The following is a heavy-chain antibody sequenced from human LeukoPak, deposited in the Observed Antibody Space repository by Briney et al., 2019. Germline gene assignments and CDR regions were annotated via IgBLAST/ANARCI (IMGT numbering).Heavy chain of an antibody. CDR2: FHATRST. D-gene: IGHD1-26*01. CDR3: ARGDPTGRPGIGFDF. CDR1: GGSISSFY. J-gene: IGHJ4*02. Sequence: PSETLSLTCTVSGGSISSFYWSWIRQPPGKGLEWIGFFHATRSTNYNPSLKSRVSIPVDTSKNQVSLGLNSVTAADTAVYYCARGDPTGRPGIGFDFWGQGTLVTVSS. V-gene: IGHV4-4*08.